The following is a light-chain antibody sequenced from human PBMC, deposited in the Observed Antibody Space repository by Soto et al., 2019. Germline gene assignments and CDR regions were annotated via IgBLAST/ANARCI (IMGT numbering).Light chain of an antibody. CDR2: EVS. V-gene: IGLV2-8*01. J-gene: IGLJ1*01. Sequence: QAVLTPPPSAAGSPGQSVTISCTGNSRDVGGYNYVSWYQQHPGKAPKLMIYEVSKRPSGVPDRFSGSKSGNTVSLTVSGLQAEDEADYYCSSYAGSNNYVFGTGTKVTVL. CDR1: SRDVGGYNY. CDR3: SSYAGSNNYV.